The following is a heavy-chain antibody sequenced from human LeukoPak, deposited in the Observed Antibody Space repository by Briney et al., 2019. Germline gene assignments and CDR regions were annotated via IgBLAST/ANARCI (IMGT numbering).Heavy chain of an antibody. Sequence: ASVKLSCKSSGSTFTSYDINWVRQATGQGLEWMGWMNPNSGNTGNAQKFQVRVPMTMNTSISKAYMELNSLRSEAPAVYYCARGRASIVVVITDWFDPWGQGTMVTVSS. CDR2: MNPNSGNT. J-gene: IGHJ5*02. CDR3: ARGRASIVVVITDWFDP. D-gene: IGHD3-22*01. CDR1: GSTFTSYD. V-gene: IGHV1-8*01.